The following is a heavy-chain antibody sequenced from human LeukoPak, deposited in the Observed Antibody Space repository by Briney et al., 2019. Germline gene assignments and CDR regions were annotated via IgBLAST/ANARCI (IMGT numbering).Heavy chain of an antibody. CDR3: ARVEYYYGSGSSRFDP. CDR2: IYHSGST. V-gene: IGHV4-38-2*01. J-gene: IGHJ5*02. CDR1: GYSISSGYY. Sequence: SETLSLTCAVSGYSISSGYYWGWIRQPPGKGLEWIGSIYHSGSTYYNPSLKSRVTISVDTSKNQFSLKLSSVTVADTAVYYCARVEYYYGSGSSRFDPWGQGTLVTVSS. D-gene: IGHD3-10*01.